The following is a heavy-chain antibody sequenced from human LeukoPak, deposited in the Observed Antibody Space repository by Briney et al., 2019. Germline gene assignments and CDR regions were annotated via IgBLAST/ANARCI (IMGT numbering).Heavy chain of an antibody. D-gene: IGHD5-18*01. Sequence: PSETLSLTCTVSGGSISSSSYYWGWIRQPPGKGLEWIGSIYYSGSTYYNPSLKSRVTISVDTSKNQFSLKLSSVTAADTAVYYCARAGDTAMNFDYWGQGTLVTVSS. CDR1: GGSISSSSYY. CDR2: IYYSGST. J-gene: IGHJ4*02. V-gene: IGHV4-39*07. CDR3: ARAGDTAMNFDY.